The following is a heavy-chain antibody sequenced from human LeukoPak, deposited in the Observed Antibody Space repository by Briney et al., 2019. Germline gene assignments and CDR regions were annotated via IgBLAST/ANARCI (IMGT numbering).Heavy chain of an antibody. V-gene: IGHV3-15*01. J-gene: IGHJ4*02. CDR2: IRSKTDGGTT. Sequence: GGSLRLSCAASGLTFNYAWINWVRQAPGTGLEWVGRIRSKTDGGTTDYGAAVKGRFTISRDDSTNTVYLQMDSLRTEDTAVYYCTCYSSGWSWGQGALVTVSS. CDR1: GLTFNYAW. D-gene: IGHD6-19*01. CDR3: TCYSSGWS.